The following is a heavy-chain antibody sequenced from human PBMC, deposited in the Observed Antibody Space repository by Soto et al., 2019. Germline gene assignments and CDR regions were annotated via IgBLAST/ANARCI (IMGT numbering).Heavy chain of an antibody. CDR1: GFTFSSYA. D-gene: IGHD3-3*01. CDR2: ISGSGGST. CDR3: AGHDYDFWSGYYHDAFDI. V-gene: IGHV3-23*01. J-gene: IGHJ3*02. Sequence: PVGSLRLSCAASGFTFSSYAMSWVRQAPGKGLEWVSAISGSGGSTYYADSVKGRFTISRDNSKNTLYLQMNSLRAEDTAVYYCAGHDYDFWSGYYHDAFDIWGQGTMVTVSS.